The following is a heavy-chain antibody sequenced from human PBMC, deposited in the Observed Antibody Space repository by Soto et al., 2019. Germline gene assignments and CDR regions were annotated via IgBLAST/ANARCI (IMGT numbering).Heavy chain of an antibody. CDR2: ISGSGGTT. V-gene: IGHV3-23*01. CDR3: AIVRQRWLSIFDY. J-gene: IGHJ4*02. Sequence: EVQLLESGGGLVQPGESLRLSCVASGFTFSNYAMSWVRQAPGKGLEWVSGISGSGGTTYYADSVKGRFTISRDNSKNTLFLQMNSLRADETALYYCAIVRQRWLSIFDYWGQGALVTVSS. D-gene: IGHD6-19*01. CDR1: GFTFSNYA.